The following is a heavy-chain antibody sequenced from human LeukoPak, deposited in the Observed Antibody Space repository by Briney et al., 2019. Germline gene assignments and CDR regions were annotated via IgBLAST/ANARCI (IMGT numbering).Heavy chain of an antibody. CDR1: GYTFSSYG. J-gene: IGHJ4*02. CDR2: ISVSNGKT. D-gene: IGHD1-26*01. Sequence: ASVKVSCKASGYTFSSYGISWVRQAPGEGLEWMGWISVSNGKTKYVQKFQGRVIMTTDTSTSTAYMELRSLRSDDTAVYYCARRWERLDYWGQGTQVTVSS. CDR3: ARRWERLDY. V-gene: IGHV1-18*01.